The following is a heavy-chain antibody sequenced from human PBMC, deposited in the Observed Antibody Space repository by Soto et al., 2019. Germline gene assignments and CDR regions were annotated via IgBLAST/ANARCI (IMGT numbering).Heavy chain of an antibody. CDR1: GYTFTSYY. V-gene: IGHV1-46*01. CDR3: AKGPENYYDSSGYYPDY. D-gene: IGHD3-22*01. J-gene: IGHJ4*02. CDR2: INPSGGST. Sequence: ASVKVSCKASGYTFTSYYMHWVRQAPGQGLEWMGIINPSGGSTSYAQKFQGRVTMTRDTSTSTVYMELSSLRSEDTAVYYCAKGPENYYDSSGYYPDYWGQGXLVTVSS.